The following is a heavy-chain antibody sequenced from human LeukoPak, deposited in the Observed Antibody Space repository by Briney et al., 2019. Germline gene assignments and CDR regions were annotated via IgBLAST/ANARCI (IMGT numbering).Heavy chain of an antibody. CDR2: IYYSGST. CDR1: GGSFSGYY. D-gene: IGHD3-22*01. Sequence: SETLSLTCAVYGGSFSGYYWSWIRQPPGKGLEWIGYIYYSGSTNYNPSLKSRVTISVDTSKNQFSLKLSSVTAADTAVYYCGSSGYPPRVDYWGQGTLVTVSS. CDR3: GSSGYPPRVDY. V-gene: IGHV4-59*08. J-gene: IGHJ4*02.